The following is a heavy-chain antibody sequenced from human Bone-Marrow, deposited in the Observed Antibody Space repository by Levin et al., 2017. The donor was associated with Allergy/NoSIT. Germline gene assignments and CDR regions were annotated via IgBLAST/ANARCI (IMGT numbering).Heavy chain of an antibody. CDR3: ARDYYGSGVPDY. Sequence: GESLKISCAASGFTFSSYAMHWVRQAPGKGLEWVAVISYDGSNKYYADSVKGRFTISRDNSKNTLYLQMNSLRAEDTAVYYCARDYYGSGVPDYWGQGTLVTVSS. CDR1: GFTFSSYA. D-gene: IGHD3-10*01. V-gene: IGHV3-30-3*01. J-gene: IGHJ4*02. CDR2: ISYDGSNK.